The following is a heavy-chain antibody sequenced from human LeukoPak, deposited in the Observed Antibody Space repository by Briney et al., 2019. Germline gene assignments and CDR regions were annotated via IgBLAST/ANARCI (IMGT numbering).Heavy chain of an antibody. V-gene: IGHV4-39*01. Sequence: SETLSLTCTVSGGSISSSSYYWGWIRQPPGKGLEWIGSIYYSGSTYYNPSLKSRVTISVDTSKNQLSLKLSSVTAADTAVYYCARREGIAVAPFDYWGQGTLVTVSS. J-gene: IGHJ4*02. CDR3: ARREGIAVAPFDY. CDR1: GGSISSSSYY. CDR2: IYYSGST. D-gene: IGHD6-19*01.